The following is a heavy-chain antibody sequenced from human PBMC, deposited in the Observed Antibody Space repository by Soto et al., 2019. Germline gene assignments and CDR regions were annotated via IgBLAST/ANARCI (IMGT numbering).Heavy chain of an antibody. V-gene: IGHV3-7*04. J-gene: IGHJ3*02. D-gene: IGHD3-22*01. CDR2: IKPDGSEK. CDR3: ARGDYYDTSGPFSDAFDI. Sequence: TGGSLRLSCAASGFTFNTYWMSWVRQAPWKGLEWVANIKPDGSEKWYVDSVKGRFTISRDNAKNSLYLQMNSLRAEDTAVYFCARGDYYDTSGPFSDAFDIWGQGTMVTVSS. CDR1: GFTFNTYW.